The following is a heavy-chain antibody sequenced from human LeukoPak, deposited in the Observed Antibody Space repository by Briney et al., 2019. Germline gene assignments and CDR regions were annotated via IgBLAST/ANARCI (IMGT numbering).Heavy chain of an antibody. V-gene: IGHV3-43*01. CDR3: YIGGSSDFDL. CDR1: GFTFDDYT. D-gene: IGHD4-23*01. CDR2: ISWDGGST. J-gene: IGHJ2*01. Sequence: PGGSLRLSCAASGFTFDDYTMHRVRQAPGKGLGWVSLISWDGGSTYYADSVKGRFTISRDNSKNSLYLQMNSLRTEDTALYYCYIGGSSDFDLWGRGTLVTVSS.